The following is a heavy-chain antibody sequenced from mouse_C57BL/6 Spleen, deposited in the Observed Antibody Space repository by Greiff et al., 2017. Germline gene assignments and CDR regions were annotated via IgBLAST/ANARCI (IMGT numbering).Heavy chain of an antibody. Sequence: VMLVESGPGLVQPSQSLSITCTVSGFSLTSYGVHWVRQSPGKGLEWLGVIWRGGSTDYNAAFMSRLSITKDNSKSQVFFKMNSLQADDTAIYYCAKGTDYDYDEDAMDYWGQGTSVTVSS. J-gene: IGHJ4*01. CDR2: IWRGGST. V-gene: IGHV2-5*01. CDR3: AKGTDYDYDEDAMDY. CDR1: GFSLTSYG. D-gene: IGHD2-4*01.